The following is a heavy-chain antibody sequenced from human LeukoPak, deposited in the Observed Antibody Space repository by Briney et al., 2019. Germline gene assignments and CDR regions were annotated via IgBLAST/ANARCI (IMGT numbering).Heavy chain of an antibody. CDR1: GGSFSGYY. CDR2: INHSGST. Sequence: PSETLSLTCAVYGGSFSGYYWSWIRQPPGKGLEWIGEINHSGSTNYNPSLMSRVTMSVDTSKNQFSLKLSSVTAADTAVYYCARGFPLYYDFWSGYRGTTKYYYGMDVWGQGTTVTVSS. V-gene: IGHV4-34*01. J-gene: IGHJ6*02. D-gene: IGHD3-3*01. CDR3: ARGFPLYYDFWSGYRGTTKYYYGMDV.